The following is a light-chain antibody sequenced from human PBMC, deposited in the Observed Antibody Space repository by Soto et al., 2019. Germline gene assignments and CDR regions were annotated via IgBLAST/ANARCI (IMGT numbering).Light chain of an antibody. CDR3: QQYGSAGT. V-gene: IGKV3-20*01. J-gene: IGKJ1*01. Sequence: IVLTQSPGTLSLSPGERATLSCRASQSVSNNYLAWYQQKPGQAPRLLIDGASNRATGIPDRFSGSGSGKDFTLTISRLEPEDFAVYYCQQYGSAGTFGQGTKVEIK. CDR1: QSVSNNY. CDR2: GAS.